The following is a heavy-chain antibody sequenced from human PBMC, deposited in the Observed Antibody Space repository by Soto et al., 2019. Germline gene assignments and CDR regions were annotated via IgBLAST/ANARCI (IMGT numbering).Heavy chain of an antibody. D-gene: IGHD4-17*01. CDR3: AREKATVTTYDNRFSRPPGFDP. J-gene: IGHJ5*02. CDR2: INPNSGGT. Sequence: ASVKVSCKASGYTFTGYYMHWVRQAPGQGLEWMGWINPNSGGTNYAQKFQGRVTMTRDTSISTAYMELSRLRSDDTAVYYCAREKATVTTYDNRFSRPPGFDPWGQGNLVTVSS. CDR1: GYTFTGYY. V-gene: IGHV1-2*02.